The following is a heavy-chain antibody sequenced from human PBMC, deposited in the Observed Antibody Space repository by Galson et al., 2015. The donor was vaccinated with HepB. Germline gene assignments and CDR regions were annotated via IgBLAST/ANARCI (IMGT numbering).Heavy chain of an antibody. Sequence: SVTVSCKASGYTFTSYGISWVRQAPGQGLEWMGWISAYSGTTNFAQKLQGRVTMTTATSTSTAYMELRSLRSDDTAVYYCATNMVPRKGLDFWGQGTLVTVSS. CDR3: ATNMVPRKGLDF. CDR2: ISAYSGTT. CDR1: GYTFTSYG. V-gene: IGHV1-18*01. D-gene: IGHD4/OR15-4a*01. J-gene: IGHJ4*02.